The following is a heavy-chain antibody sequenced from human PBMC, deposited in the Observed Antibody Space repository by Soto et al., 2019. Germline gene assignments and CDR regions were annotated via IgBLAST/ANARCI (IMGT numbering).Heavy chain of an antibody. CDR1: GDSVSSNSAA. CDR2: TYYRSKWYN. CDR3: ATDNYYGSGSYYNPPDY. V-gene: IGHV6-1*01. D-gene: IGHD3-10*01. Sequence: SQTLSLTCAISGDSVSSNSAAWNWIRQSPSRGLEWLGRTYYRSKWYNDYAVSVKSRITINPDTSKNQFSLQLNSVTPEDTAVYYCATDNYYGSGSYYNPPDYWGQGTLVTVSS. J-gene: IGHJ4*02.